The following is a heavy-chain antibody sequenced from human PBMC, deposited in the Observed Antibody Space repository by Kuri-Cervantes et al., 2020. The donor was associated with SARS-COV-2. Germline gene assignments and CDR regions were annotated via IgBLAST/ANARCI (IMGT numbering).Heavy chain of an antibody. J-gene: IGHJ3*02. CDR2: ISGSGGST. D-gene: IGHD2-2*01. CDR1: GFTFSSYA. V-gene: IGHV3-23*01. Sequence: GGSLRLSCAASGFTFSSYAMSWVRQAPGKGLEWVSAISGSGGSTYYADSVKGRFTISRDNSKNTLYLQMNSLRAEDTAVYYRANIIVVVPAAISEGAFDIWGQGTMVTVSS. CDR3: ANIIVVVPAAISEGAFDI.